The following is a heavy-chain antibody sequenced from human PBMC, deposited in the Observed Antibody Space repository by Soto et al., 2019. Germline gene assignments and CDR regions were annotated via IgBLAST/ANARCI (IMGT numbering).Heavy chain of an antibody. V-gene: IGHV4-31*03. Sequence: TLSLTCTVAGDSITSGGYYWSWIRQHPGKGLEWLGYIYGSGGSVSTLYNPSLKGRITLSVDTSKTQFSLNLSSVTVADTAVYFCARKHAGYFSGIDYWGQGTLVTASS. CDR1: GDSITSGGYY. CDR3: ARKHAGYFSGIDY. J-gene: IGHJ4*02. CDR2: IYGSGGSVST. D-gene: IGHD2-15*01.